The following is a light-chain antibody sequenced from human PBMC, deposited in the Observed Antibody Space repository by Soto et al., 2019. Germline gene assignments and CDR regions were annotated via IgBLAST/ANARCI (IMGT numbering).Light chain of an antibody. CDR3: HLYGYTFRT. Sequence: DIKMKKSPATLSANKGDRVTITCRASQTISSLLAWYQKKPGKAPKLLIYDASSLQSGVPSRFSGSGSETEFTLTIIFLQPDDSIVYRSHLYGYTFRTFCQ. J-gene: IGKJ1*01. V-gene: IGKV1-5*01. CDR1: QTISSL. CDR2: DAS.